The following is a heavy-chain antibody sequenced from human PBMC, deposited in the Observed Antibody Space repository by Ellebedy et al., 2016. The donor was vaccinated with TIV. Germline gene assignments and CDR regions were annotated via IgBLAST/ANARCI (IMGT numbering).Heavy chain of an antibody. D-gene: IGHD2-21*01. CDR2: ISYDGSNK. CDR3: AREIVVVKDYYYGMDV. Sequence: GGSLRLXXAASGFTFSSYAMHWVRQAPGKGLEWVAVISYDGSNKYYADSVKGRFTISRDNSKNTLYLQMNSLRAEDTAVYYCAREIVVVKDYYYGMDVWGQGTTVTVSS. CDR1: GFTFSSYA. V-gene: IGHV3-30*04. J-gene: IGHJ6*02.